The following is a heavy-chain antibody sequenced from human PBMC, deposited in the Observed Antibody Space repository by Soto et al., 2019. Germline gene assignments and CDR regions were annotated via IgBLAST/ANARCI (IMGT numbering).Heavy chain of an antibody. CDR1: GGTFSSYT. J-gene: IGHJ5*02. D-gene: IGHD2-15*01. CDR2: IIPILGIA. Sequence: ASVKVSCKASGGTFSSYTSSWVRQAPGQGLEWMGRIIPILGIANYAQKFQGRVTITADKSTSTAYMELSSLRSEDTAVYYCARSCSGGSCYPNWFDPWGQGTLVTVSS. CDR3: ARSCSGGSCYPNWFDP. V-gene: IGHV1-69*02.